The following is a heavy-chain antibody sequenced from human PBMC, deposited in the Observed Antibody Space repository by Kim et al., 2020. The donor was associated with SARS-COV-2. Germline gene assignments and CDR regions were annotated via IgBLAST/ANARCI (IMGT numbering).Heavy chain of an antibody. Sequence: SSVKSRFTSSRDNSKNTLYLQMGSLRAEDMAVYYCARDRVPSRYFDLMDVWGKGTTVTVSS. V-gene: IGHV3-64*01. J-gene: IGHJ6*04. CDR3: ARDRVPSRYFDLMDV. D-gene: IGHD3-9*01.